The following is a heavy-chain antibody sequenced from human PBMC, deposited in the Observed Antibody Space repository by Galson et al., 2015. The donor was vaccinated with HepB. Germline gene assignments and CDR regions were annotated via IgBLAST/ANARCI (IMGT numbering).Heavy chain of an antibody. CDR3: ARAVGYCSDTTCYLAY. Sequence: SVKVPCKASGYTFTSLAMIWVRQAPGQGLEWMEWINTNTGNPTYAPGFTGRFVFSLDTSVSTAYLQSSSLKAEDAAIYDCARAVGYCSDTTCYLAYWGQGTLVTVSS. V-gene: IGHV7-4-1*02. J-gene: IGHJ4*02. CDR1: GYTFTSLA. D-gene: IGHD2-2*03. CDR2: INTNTGNP.